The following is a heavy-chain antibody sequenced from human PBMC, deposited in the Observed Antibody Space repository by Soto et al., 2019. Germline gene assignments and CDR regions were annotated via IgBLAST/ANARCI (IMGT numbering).Heavy chain of an antibody. CDR3: ARVSSTSIRNYNWLDP. V-gene: IGHV3-30-3*01. CDR1: GFTFSSYA. CDR2: ISYDGSNK. Sequence: GGSLRLSCAASGFTFSSYAMHWVRQAPGKGLEWVAVISYDGSNKYYADSVKGRFTISGDNSKNTLYLQMNSLRAEDTAVYYCARVSSTSIRNYNWLDPWGQGPLVTVYS. J-gene: IGHJ5*02. D-gene: IGHD1-7*01.